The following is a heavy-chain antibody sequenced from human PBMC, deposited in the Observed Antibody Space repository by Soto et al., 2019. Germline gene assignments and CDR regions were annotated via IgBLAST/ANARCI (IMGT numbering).Heavy chain of an antibody. CDR1: GYTFITFD. CDR3: AGTKERSGPNCLDS. J-gene: IGHJ4*02. CDR2: MNPYNGTA. V-gene: IGHV1-8*01. D-gene: IGHD1-1*01. Sequence: ASVKVSCKASGYTFITFDINWVRQAAGQGLEWMGWMNPYNGTAGYEQKFNSTVNMTRNTVKRKAYIEMSSLTSDDSAVYFCAGTKERSGPNCLDSWGQGTLVTVSS.